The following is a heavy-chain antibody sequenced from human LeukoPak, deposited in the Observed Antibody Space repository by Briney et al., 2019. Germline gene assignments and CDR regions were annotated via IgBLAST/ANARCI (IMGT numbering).Heavy chain of an antibody. Sequence: GGSLRLSCAASGFTFSSYSTNWVRQAPGKGLEWVSSISSSSSYIYYADSVKGRFTISRDNAKNSLYLQMNSLRAEDTAVYYCARESQPGYYDSSGYPDYWGQGTLVTVSS. J-gene: IGHJ4*02. CDR3: ARESQPGYYDSSGYPDY. V-gene: IGHV3-21*01. CDR2: ISSSSSYI. CDR1: GFTFSSYS. D-gene: IGHD3-22*01.